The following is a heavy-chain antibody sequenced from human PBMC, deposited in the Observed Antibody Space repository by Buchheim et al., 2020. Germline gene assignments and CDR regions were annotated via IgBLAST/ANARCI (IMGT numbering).Heavy chain of an antibody. V-gene: IGHV5-51*01. Sequence: EVQLVQSGAEVKKPGESLKISCKGSGYSFTSYWIGWVRQMPGKGLEWMGIIYPGDSDTRYSPSFQGQVTISADKSISTAYLQWSSLKASDTTMYYCARCKGSSWAPTNYYYYYGMDVWGQGTT. J-gene: IGHJ6*02. D-gene: IGHD6-13*01. CDR1: GYSFTSYW. CDR3: ARCKGSSWAPTNYYYYYGMDV. CDR2: IYPGDSDT.